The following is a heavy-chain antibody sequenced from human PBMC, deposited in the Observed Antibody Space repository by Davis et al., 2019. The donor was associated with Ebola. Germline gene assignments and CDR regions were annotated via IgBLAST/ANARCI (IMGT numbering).Heavy chain of an antibody. CDR2: VSRKGGA. CDR3: AKEMEVTKPYDH. Sequence: PGGSLRLSCEVSGFTFSDYYMSWVRQAQGKGLEWVAAVSRKGGAYYTDSVKGRFTVFRDTAKDTLFLQMDSLRDEDTAIYYCAKEMEVTKPYDHWGQGTLVTVSS. V-gene: IGHV3-53*01. D-gene: IGHD2-21*02. J-gene: IGHJ4*02. CDR1: GFTFSDYY.